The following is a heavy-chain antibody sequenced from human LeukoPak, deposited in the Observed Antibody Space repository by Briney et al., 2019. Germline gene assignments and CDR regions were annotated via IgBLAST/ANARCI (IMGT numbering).Heavy chain of an antibody. CDR1: GFTCSNYW. CDR2: IKHDGSDK. Sequence: GGSLRFSCSASGFTCSNYWMTWVRQSPGKGLEWVAIIKHDGSDKYCVDSVKGRFTISRDNAKNSLYLQMNSLRAEDTAVYYCARGGNLENWGGGTLVTVSS. J-gene: IGHJ4*02. D-gene: IGHD1-14*01. CDR3: ARGGNLEN. V-gene: IGHV3-7*01.